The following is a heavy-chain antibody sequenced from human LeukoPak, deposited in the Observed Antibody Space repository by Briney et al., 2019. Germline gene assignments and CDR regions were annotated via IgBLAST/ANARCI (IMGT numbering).Heavy chain of an antibody. CDR2: TYYSGST. V-gene: IGHV4-59*02. Sequence: SETLSLTCTVSGGSVSSYYWSWIRQPPGKGLEWMGYTYYSGSTHYNPSLTSRVTISVDTSKNQFSLRLSSVTAADTAIYYCARGPFRGTGDGALDIWGQGTMVTV. CDR1: GGSVSSYY. J-gene: IGHJ3*02. D-gene: IGHD1-26*01. CDR3: ARGPFRGTGDGALDI.